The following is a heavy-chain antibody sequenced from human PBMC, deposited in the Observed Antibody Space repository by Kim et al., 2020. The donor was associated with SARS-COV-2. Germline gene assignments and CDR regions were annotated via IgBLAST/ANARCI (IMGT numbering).Heavy chain of an antibody. J-gene: IGHJ4*02. CDR3: ARVSGSYGDY. CDR1: GGSFSGYY. CDR2: INHSGST. D-gene: IGHD1-26*01. Sequence: SQTLSLTCAVYGGSFSGYYWSWIRQPPGKGLEWIGEINHSGSTNYNPSLKSRVTISVDTSKNQFSLKLSSVTAADTAVYYCARVSGSYGDYWGQGTLVTVSS. V-gene: IGHV4-34*01.